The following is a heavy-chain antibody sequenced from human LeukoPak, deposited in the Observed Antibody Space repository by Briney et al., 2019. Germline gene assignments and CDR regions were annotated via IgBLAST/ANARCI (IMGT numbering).Heavy chain of an antibody. CDR3: AKDPWRDGYMGAGALNWFDP. CDR1: GGSFSGYY. D-gene: IGHD5-12*01. J-gene: IGHJ5*02. V-gene: IGHV4-34*01. CDR2: INHSGST. Sequence: SETLSLTCAVYGGSFSGYYWSWIRQPPGKGLEWIGEINHSGSTNYNPSLKSRVTISVDTSKNQFSLKLSSVTAADTAVYYCAKDPWRDGYMGAGALNWFDPWGQGTLVTVSS.